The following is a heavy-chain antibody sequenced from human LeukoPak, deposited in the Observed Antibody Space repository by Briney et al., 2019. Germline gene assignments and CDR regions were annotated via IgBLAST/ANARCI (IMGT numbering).Heavy chain of an antibody. V-gene: IGHV3-23*01. J-gene: IGHJ6*03. Sequence: GGSLRLSCAVSGFPFSDFAMSWVRQGPGKGLDWVSTISGGGDNTYFADSVKGRFTISRDNSKNTLFLQMVSLRAEDTAVYYCAKFEGALLGNYYMDVWGKGTTVTVSS. CDR1: GFPFSDFA. CDR2: ISGGGDNT. CDR3: AKFEGALLGNYYMDV.